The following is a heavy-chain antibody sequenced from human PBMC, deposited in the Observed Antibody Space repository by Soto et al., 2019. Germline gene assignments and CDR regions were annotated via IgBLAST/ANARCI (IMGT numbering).Heavy chain of an antibody. D-gene: IGHD6-19*01. CDR3: EKDNLAGDFDI. CDR1: VFTFSSDS. J-gene: IGHJ3*02. CDR2: ISGSVGST. Sequence: VVSLILSCSSSVFTFSSDSISWVRQAPGKGLEWVSAISGSVGSTYYADSVKGRFTISRDNSKNTLYLQMNSLRAEDTAVYYCEKDNLAGDFDIWGQGTMVTVSS. V-gene: IGHV3-23*01.